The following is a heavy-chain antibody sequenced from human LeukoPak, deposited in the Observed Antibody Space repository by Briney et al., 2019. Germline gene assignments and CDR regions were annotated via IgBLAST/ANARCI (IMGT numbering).Heavy chain of an antibody. J-gene: IGHJ3*02. CDR1: GGSFSGYY. D-gene: IGHD5-18*01. Sequence: WETLSLTCAVYGGSFSGYYWSWTRQPPGKGLEWIGEINHSGSTNYNPSLKSRVTISVDTSKNQFSLKLSSVTAADTAVYYCARVPRGYSYGYWNAFDIWGQGTMVTVSS. CDR3: ARVPRGYSYGYWNAFDI. V-gene: IGHV4-34*01. CDR2: INHSGST.